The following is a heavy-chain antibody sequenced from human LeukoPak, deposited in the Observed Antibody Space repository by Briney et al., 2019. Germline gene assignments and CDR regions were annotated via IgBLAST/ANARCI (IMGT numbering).Heavy chain of an antibody. CDR1: GWSFSGYF. V-gene: IGHV4-34*01. D-gene: IGHD3-22*01. CDR2: ITPSGST. J-gene: IGHJ4*02. CDR3: ASSFYYDSRDY. Sequence: PSETLSLTCVVYGWSFSGYFWSWIRQPPGKGLEWIGEITPSGSTNYSPSLKSRVSISIDTSTKKLSLRLTSVTAADSAVYYCASSFYYDSRDYWGQGTLVTVSS.